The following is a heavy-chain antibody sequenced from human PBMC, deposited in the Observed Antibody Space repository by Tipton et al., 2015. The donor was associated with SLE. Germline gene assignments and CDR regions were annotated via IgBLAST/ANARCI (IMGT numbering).Heavy chain of an antibody. CDR3: AMRQSIDY. CDR2: IYYSGST. J-gene: IGHJ4*02. D-gene: IGHD3-9*01. V-gene: IGHV4-39*07. Sequence: LRLSCTVSGGSISRSTYYWGWIRQPPGKGLEWIGSIYYSGSTYYNPSLKSRVTISVDTSKNQFSLKLSSVTAADTAVYYCAMRQSIDYWGQGTLVTVSS. CDR1: GGSISRSTYY.